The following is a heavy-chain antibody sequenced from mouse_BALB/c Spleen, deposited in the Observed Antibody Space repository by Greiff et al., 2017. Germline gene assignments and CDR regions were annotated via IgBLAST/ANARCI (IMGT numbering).Heavy chain of an antibody. CDR1: GFAFSSYD. CDR3: ARRYWYFDV. V-gene: IGHV5-12-1*01. Sequence: DVMLVESGGGLVKPGGSLKLSCAASGFAFSSYDMSWVRQTPEKRLEWVAYISSGGGSTYYPDTVKGRFTISRDNAKNTLYLQMSSLKSEDTAMYYCARRYWYFDVWGAGTTVTVSS. J-gene: IGHJ1*01. CDR2: ISSGGGST.